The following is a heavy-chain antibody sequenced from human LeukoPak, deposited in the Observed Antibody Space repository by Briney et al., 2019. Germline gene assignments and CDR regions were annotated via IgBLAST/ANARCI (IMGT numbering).Heavy chain of an antibody. Sequence: PSETLSLTCTVSGASLTTHYWAWIRQPPGKGLEWIGFVSKTGNTNYNASLKSRVNTSVDTSKNTLSLKLSSLTAADTAMYFCARRGAPSKFYYFDSWGQGTLVTVSS. V-gene: IGHV4-59*08. CDR3: ARRGAPSKFYYFDS. CDR2: VSKTGNT. D-gene: IGHD1-26*01. CDR1: GASLTTHY. J-gene: IGHJ4*02.